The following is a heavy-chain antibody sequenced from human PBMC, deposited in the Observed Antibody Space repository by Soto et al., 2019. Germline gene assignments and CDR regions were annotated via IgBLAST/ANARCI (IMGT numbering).Heavy chain of an antibody. CDR3: ARVGLDSPRDY. J-gene: IGHJ4*02. D-gene: IGHD2-15*01. CDR1: GFIFRNYA. V-gene: IGHV3-64*01. CDR2: LSSNGSTT. Sequence: GGSLRLSCAASGFIFRNYAMHWVRQPPGKGLEYVAALSSNGSTTFYANSVKGRFIISRDNSKNTLYLQMGSLTIDDMAVYYCARVGLDSPRDYWGPGTLVTVSS.